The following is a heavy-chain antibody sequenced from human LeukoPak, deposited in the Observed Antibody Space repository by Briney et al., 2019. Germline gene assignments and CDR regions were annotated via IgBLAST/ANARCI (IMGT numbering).Heavy chain of an antibody. J-gene: IGHJ4*02. CDR3: ARGDRFFAVYYFDY. Sequence: GGSLRLSCAASGFTFSSYAMSWVRQAPGKGLEWVANIKQDGSEKYYVDSVKGRFTISRDNAKNSLYLQMNSLRAEDTAVYYCARGDRFFAVYYFDYWGQGTLVTVSS. V-gene: IGHV3-7*01. CDR2: IKQDGSEK. CDR1: GFTFSSYA. D-gene: IGHD3-3*01.